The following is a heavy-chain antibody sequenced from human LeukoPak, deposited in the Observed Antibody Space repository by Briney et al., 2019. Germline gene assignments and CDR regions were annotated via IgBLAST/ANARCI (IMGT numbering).Heavy chain of an antibody. CDR3: ARSAGEIYYYYGMDV. J-gene: IGHJ6*02. CDR1: GFTFSVYE. V-gene: IGHV3-7*04. D-gene: IGHD3-16*01. CDR2: INQDGSEI. Sequence: GGSLRLSCAASGFTFSVYEMNWVRQAPGKGLQWVAYINQDGSEIYYVDSVKGRFTISRDNAKNSLYLQMNSLRAEDTAVYYCARSAGEIYYYYGMDVWGQGTTVTVSS.